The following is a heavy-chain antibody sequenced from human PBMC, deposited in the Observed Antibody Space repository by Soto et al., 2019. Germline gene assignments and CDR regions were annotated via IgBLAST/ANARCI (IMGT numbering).Heavy chain of an antibody. V-gene: IGHV1-18*01. CDR2: ISAYNGNT. CDR1: GYTFTSYG. CDR3: ARLSVDLSYDILTGYYHGPFDY. J-gene: IGHJ4*02. Sequence: ASVKVSCKASGYTFTSYGISWVRQAPGQGLEWMGWISAYNGNTNYAQKLQGRVTMTTDTSTSTAYMELRSLRSDDTAVYYCARLSVDLSYDILTGYYHGPFDYWGQGTLVTVSS. D-gene: IGHD3-9*01.